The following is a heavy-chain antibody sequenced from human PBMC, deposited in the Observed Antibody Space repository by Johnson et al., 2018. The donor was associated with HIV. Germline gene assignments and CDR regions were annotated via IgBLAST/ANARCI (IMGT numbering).Heavy chain of an antibody. CDR3: AGVVLVRLAVAGPSRDAFDI. CDR2: ISGSGFDT. V-gene: IGHV3-11*01. Sequence: QVLLVESGGDLIQPGGSLRLSCAASNFTFKDYYMNWIRQAPGKGLEWISYISGSGFDTFYADSVKGRFTISRDNAKKSLYLQMNSLRAEDTALYYCAGVVLVRLAVAGPSRDAFDIWGQGTMVTVSS. CDR1: NFTFKDYY. D-gene: IGHD6-19*01. J-gene: IGHJ3*02.